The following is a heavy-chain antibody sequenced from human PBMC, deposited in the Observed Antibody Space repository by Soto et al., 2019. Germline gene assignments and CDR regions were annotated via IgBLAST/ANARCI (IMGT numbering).Heavy chain of an antibody. Sequence: QVQLVQSGAEVKKPGSSVKVSCKASGGTFSSYAISWVRQAPGQGLEWMGGIIPIFGTANYAQKFQGRVTITADESTSTAYMELSSLSSEDTAVYYCARERYCSGGSCYNWFDPWGQGTLVTVSS. V-gene: IGHV1-69*12. CDR2: IIPIFGTA. CDR1: GGTFSSYA. CDR3: ARERYCSGGSCYNWFDP. J-gene: IGHJ5*02. D-gene: IGHD2-15*01.